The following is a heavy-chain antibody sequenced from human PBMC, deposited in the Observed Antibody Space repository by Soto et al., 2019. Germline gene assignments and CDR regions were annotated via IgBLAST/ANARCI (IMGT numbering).Heavy chain of an antibody. J-gene: IGHJ4*02. D-gene: IGHD5-18*01. CDR1: GGTFSSYT. CDR3: ARTARVRPVGVFVDY. Sequence: QVQLVQSGAEVKKPGSSVKVSCKASGGTFSSYTISWVRQAPGQGLEWMGRIIPILGIANYAQKFQGRVTLTADKYTSTAYMELSSLRSADTAVYYCARTARVRPVGVFVDYWGQGTLVTVSS. CDR2: IIPILGIA. V-gene: IGHV1-69*02.